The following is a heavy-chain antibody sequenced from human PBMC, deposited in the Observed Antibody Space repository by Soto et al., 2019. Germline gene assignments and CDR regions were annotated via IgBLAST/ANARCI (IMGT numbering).Heavy chain of an antibody. CDR2: IYFSGST. Sequence: QVQLQESGPGLVRPSQTLSLSCSVSGESINNGAYYWNWIRQYPDKRLEWLGYIYFSGSTFYAPSLRGRVTISADTSNNQFSLNLNSVTVADTAIYYCARDRPISDSGSPSFDPWGPGIQVTVSS. CDR3: ARDRPISDSGSPSFDP. V-gene: IGHV4-31*03. CDR1: GESINNGAYY. D-gene: IGHD3-10*01. J-gene: IGHJ5*02.